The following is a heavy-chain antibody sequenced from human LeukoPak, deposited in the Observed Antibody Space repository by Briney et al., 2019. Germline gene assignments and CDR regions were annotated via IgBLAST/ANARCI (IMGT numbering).Heavy chain of an antibody. CDR2: ISYSGST. V-gene: IGHV4-39*01. CDR3: IGYTSTHFAIYY. D-gene: IGHD6-13*01. CDR1: SGSISSSGSY. Sequence: SETLSLTCTVSSGSISSSGSYWGWIRQPPGKGLEWFASISYSGSTYYNPSLRSRVTISVDTSKNQFSLNLNFVTAADTAVYYSIGYTSTHFAIYYWLQATLVSVSS. J-gene: IGHJ4*02.